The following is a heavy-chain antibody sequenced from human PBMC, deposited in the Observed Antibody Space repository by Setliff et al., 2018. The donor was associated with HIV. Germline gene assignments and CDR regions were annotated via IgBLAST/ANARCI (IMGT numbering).Heavy chain of an antibody. CDR1: GLTISPYW. CDR2: INPDGTVK. CDR3: ARASRSSNGGWFDP. V-gene: IGHV3-7*04. D-gene: IGHD6-19*01. Sequence: GGSLRLSCAVSGLTISPYWMSWVRQAPGKGLEWVANINPDGTVKLYVDSVKGRFAISRDNAENSLSLQMNSLRVEDTAVYYCARASRSSNGGWFDPWGQGTLVTVSS. J-gene: IGHJ5*02.